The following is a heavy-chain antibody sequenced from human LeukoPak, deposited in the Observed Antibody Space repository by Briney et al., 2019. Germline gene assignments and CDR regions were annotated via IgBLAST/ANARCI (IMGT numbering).Heavy chain of an antibody. CDR3: ARDTTWGVDY. Sequence: SETLSLTCTVSGGSIRSSYYYWGWIRQPPGKGLEWIGSIYDSGSTYYNPSLKSRVTISVDTSKNQFSLKLSSVTAADTAVYYCARDTTWGVDYWGQGTLVTVSS. J-gene: IGHJ4*02. D-gene: IGHD3-16*01. CDR1: GGSIRSSYYY. CDR2: IYDSGST. V-gene: IGHV4-39*07.